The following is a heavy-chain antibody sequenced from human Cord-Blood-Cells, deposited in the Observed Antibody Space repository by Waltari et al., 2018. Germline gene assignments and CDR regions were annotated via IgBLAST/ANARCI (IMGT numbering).Heavy chain of an antibody. V-gene: IGHV1-69*10. CDR1: GGPFSSYA. CDR2: IIAILGIA. Sequence: QVQLVQSGAEVKKPGSSVKVSCKASGGPFSSYAISWVRQAPGQGLEWMGGIIAILGIANYAQKFQGRVTITADKSTSTAYMELSSLRSEDTAVYYCARSLGANFYYMDVWGKGTTVTVSS. D-gene: IGHD3-16*01. J-gene: IGHJ6*03. CDR3: ARSLGANFYYMDV.